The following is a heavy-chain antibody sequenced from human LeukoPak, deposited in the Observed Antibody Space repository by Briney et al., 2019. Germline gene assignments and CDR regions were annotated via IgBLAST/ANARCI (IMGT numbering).Heavy chain of an antibody. D-gene: IGHD6-19*01. CDR3: ARGQKSVGRVLAGTTTYNYYYYMDV. J-gene: IGHJ6*03. CDR2: ISSSGSTI. Sequence: PGGSLRLSCAASGVTFSSYSMNWVRQAPGKGLEWVSYISSSGSTIYYADSVKGRFTISRDNAKNSLYLQMNSLRAEDTAVYYCARGQKSVGRVLAGTTTYNYYYYMDVWGKGTTVTVSS. CDR1: GVTFSSYS. V-gene: IGHV3-48*04.